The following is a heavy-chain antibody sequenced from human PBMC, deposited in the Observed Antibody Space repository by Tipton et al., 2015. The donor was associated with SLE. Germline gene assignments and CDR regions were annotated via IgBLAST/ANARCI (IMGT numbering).Heavy chain of an antibody. CDR3: ARARASGWYVFDL. CDR1: GGSISSSSYY. D-gene: IGHD6-19*01. V-gene: IGHV4-39*01. CDR2: IYYSGST. Sequence: TLSLTCTVSGGSISSSSYYWGWIRQPPGKGLEWIGSIYYSGSTYYNPSLKSRVTISVDTSKNQFSLKLSSVTAADTAVYYCARARASGWYVFDLWGRGTLVTVSS. J-gene: IGHJ2*01.